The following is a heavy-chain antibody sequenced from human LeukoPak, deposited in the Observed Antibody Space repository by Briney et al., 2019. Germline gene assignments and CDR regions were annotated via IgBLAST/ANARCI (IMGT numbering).Heavy chain of an antibody. CDR2: INYSEKT. D-gene: IGHD1-26*01. J-gene: IGHJ4*02. Sequence: PSETLSLTCTVSRGTLSISGYRGGWIRPTPGKGLVWLGIINYSEKTYYNPSLKSRVTISVDTSKNQFSVKLSSVTAADTAMYYCTRHKQVVGSSEIDYWGQGMLVTVSS. CDR3: TRHKQVVGSSEIDY. CDR1: RGTLSISGYR. V-gene: IGHV4-39*01.